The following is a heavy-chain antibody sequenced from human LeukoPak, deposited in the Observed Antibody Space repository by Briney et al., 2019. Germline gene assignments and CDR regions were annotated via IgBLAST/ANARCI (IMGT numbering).Heavy chain of an antibody. J-gene: IGHJ3*02. V-gene: IGHV3-21*01. D-gene: IGHD3-10*01. CDR3: ARDLTAASGAFDI. CDR1: GGSFSGYY. Sequence: ETLSLTCAVYGGSFSGYYWSWIRQAPGKGLEWVSSISSSSSYIYYADSVKGRFTISRDNAKNSLYLQMNSLRAEDTAVYYCARDLTAASGAFDIWGQGTMVTVSS. CDR2: ISSSSSYI.